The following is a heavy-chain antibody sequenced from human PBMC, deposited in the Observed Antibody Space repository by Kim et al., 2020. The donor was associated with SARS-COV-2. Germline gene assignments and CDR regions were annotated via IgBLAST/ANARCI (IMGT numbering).Heavy chain of an antibody. J-gene: IGHJ4*02. CDR3: GKQINSWRNQFDC. Sequence: EDYVMGRFTISRDNYRNTRYLQMNSLRAEDTAVYYCGKQINSWRNQFDCWGQGTLVTVSS. V-gene: IGHV3-23*01. D-gene: IGHD6-13*01.